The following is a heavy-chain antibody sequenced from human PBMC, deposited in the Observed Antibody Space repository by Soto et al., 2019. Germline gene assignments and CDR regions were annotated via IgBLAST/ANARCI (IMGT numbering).Heavy chain of an antibody. V-gene: IGHV3-30*18. Sequence: PGGSLRLSCAASGFTFSSYGVHWVRQAPGKGLEWVAVISYDGSNKYYADSVKGRFTISRDNSKNTLYLQMNSLRAEDTAVYYCAKDRGLFGVVPFSSMDVWGQGTTVTVSS. CDR3: AKDRGLFGVVPFSSMDV. D-gene: IGHD3-3*01. CDR2: ISYDGSNK. CDR1: GFTFSSYG. J-gene: IGHJ6*02.